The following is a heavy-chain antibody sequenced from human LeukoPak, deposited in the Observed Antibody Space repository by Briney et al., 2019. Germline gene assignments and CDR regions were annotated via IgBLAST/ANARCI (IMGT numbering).Heavy chain of an antibody. J-gene: IGHJ4*02. CDR3: ARRQIYFDH. Sequence: NPSETLSLTCTVSGGSISPYFWSWIRQPPGKGPEWIGHIYTDGSTKYNPSLKSRVTISLDTSKNQFSLKLSSVTAADTAVYYCARRQIYFDHWGQGTLVTVSS. V-gene: IGHV4-4*09. CDR2: IYTDGST. CDR1: GGSISPYF.